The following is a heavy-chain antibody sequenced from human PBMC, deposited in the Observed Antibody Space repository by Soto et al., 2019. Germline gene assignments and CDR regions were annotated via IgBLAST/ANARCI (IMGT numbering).Heavy chain of an antibody. CDR2: ISGSGGST. D-gene: IGHD2-8*02. CDR1: GFTFSSYA. Sequence: EVQLLESGGGLVQPGGSLRPSCAASGFTFSSYAMSWVRQAPGKGLEWVSGISGSGGSTYYADSVKGRFTISRDNSKNTLYLQMNSLRAEDTAVYYCATSVGAGGRNYWGQGTLVTVSS. J-gene: IGHJ4*02. CDR3: ATSVGAGGRNY. V-gene: IGHV3-23*01.